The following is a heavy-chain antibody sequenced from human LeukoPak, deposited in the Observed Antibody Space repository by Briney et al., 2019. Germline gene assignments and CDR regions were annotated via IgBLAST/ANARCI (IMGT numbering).Heavy chain of an antibody. V-gene: IGHV3-7*01. Sequence: GSLRLPCAASGFTFSSYWMSWVRQAPGKGLEWVASIKQDGSEIYYVDSVKGRFTISRDNAKNSLYLQMNSLRAEDTAVYYCARDSTMVRGVAWKDYWGQGTLVTVSS. D-gene: IGHD3-10*01. CDR3: ARDSTMVRGVAWKDY. CDR1: GFTFSSYW. J-gene: IGHJ4*02. CDR2: IKQDGSEI.